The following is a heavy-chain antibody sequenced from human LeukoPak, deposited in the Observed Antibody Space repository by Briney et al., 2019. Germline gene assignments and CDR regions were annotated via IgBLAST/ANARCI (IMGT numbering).Heavy chain of an antibody. Sequence: PGGSLRLSCAASGFTFSSYEMNWVRQAPGKGLEWVSSISSSGSTIYYADSVKGRFTISRDSAKNSLYLQMNSLRAEDTAVYYCARSSYDDAAIGLCFDYWGQGTRVTVSS. CDR2: ISSSGSTI. V-gene: IGHV3-48*03. CDR3: ARSSYDDAAIGLCFDY. CDR1: GFTFSSYE. J-gene: IGHJ4*02. D-gene: IGHD4-17*01.